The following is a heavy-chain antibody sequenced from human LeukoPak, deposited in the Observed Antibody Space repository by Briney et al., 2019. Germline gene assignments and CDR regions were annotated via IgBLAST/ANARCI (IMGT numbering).Heavy chain of an antibody. Sequence: GGSLRLSCAASGFTFSGCWMTWVRQAPGKGLEWVANIKEDGSKKNYVDSVKGRFTIFRDNAENSLYLQMNSLRAEDTAVYYCATPLDYYDSSGYHQGGDWGQGTLVTVSS. CDR3: ATPLDYYDSSGYHQGGD. CDR1: GFTFSGCW. D-gene: IGHD3-22*01. J-gene: IGHJ4*02. CDR2: IKEDGSKK. V-gene: IGHV3-7*03.